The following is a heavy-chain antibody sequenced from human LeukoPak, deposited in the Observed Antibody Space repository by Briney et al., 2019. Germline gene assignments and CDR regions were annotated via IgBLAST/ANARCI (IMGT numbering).Heavy chain of an antibody. CDR1: GGSISSYY. V-gene: IGHV4-4*07. CDR2: IYTSGST. D-gene: IGHD3-22*01. Sequence: WETLSLTCTVSGGSISSYYWSWIRQPAGKGLEWIGRIYTSGSTNYNPSLKSRVTTSVDTSKNQFSLKLSSVTAADTAVYYCASDYYDSSGYYESWGQGTLVTVSS. J-gene: IGHJ5*02. CDR3: ASDYYDSSGYYES.